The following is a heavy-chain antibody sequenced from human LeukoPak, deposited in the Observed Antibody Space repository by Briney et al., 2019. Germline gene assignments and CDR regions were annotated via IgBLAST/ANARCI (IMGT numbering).Heavy chain of an antibody. V-gene: IGHV1-69*05. Sequence: GASVKVSCKASGGTFGSYAISWVRQAPGQGLEWMGGIIPIFGTANYAQKFQGRVTITRNTSISTAYMELSSLRSEDTAVYYCARGPLYCSGWYVGYYYYYMDVWGKGTTVTVSS. J-gene: IGHJ6*03. D-gene: IGHD6-19*01. CDR2: IIPIFGTA. CDR1: GGTFGSYA. CDR3: ARGPLYCSGWYVGYYYYYMDV.